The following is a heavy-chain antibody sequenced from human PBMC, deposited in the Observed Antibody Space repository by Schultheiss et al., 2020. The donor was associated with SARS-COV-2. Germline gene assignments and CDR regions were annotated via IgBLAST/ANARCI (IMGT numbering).Heavy chain of an antibody. CDR3: ARESGYSYGYGFDY. V-gene: IGHV3-21*01. J-gene: IGHJ4*02. CDR2: ISSSSSYI. Sequence: GESLKISCAASGFTFSSYAMSWVRQAPGKGLEWVSSISSSSSYIYYADSVKGRFTISRDNSRNTLYLQMDSLRAEDTAVYYCARESGYSYGYGFDYWGQGTLVTVSS. D-gene: IGHD5-18*01. CDR1: GFTFSSYA.